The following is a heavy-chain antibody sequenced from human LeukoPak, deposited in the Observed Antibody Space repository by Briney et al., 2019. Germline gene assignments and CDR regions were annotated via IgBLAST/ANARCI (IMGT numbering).Heavy chain of an antibody. CDR3: ARAPVTSCRGAFCYPFDY. CDR2: IRYDGSNK. CDR1: GFTFSSYG. Sequence: GGSLRLSCATSGFTFSSYGMNWVRQAPGKGLEWVAFIRYDGSNKYYADSVKGRLTISRDNAKNSLYLQMNSLRAEDAAVYYCARAPVTSCRGAFCYPFDYWGPGILVTVSS. J-gene: IGHJ4*02. V-gene: IGHV3-30*02. D-gene: IGHD2-15*01.